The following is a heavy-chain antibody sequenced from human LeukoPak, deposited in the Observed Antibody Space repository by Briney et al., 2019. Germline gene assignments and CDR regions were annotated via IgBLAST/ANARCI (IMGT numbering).Heavy chain of an antibody. D-gene: IGHD6-19*01. CDR3: AREVYRIGVGGFDP. CDR2: IDWKGRPT. CDR1: GFSFDDYD. V-gene: IGHV3-20*04. J-gene: IGHJ5*02. Sequence: PGGFLRLSCAASGFSFDDYDMAWLRQAPGKGLEWVSDIDWKGRPTSYADSVKGRFTISRDNAQKSLYLQMDSLRAEDTALYYCAREVYRIGVGGFDPWGQGTLVIVSS.